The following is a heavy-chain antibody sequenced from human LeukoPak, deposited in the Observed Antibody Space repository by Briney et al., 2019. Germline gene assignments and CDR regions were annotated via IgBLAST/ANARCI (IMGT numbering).Heavy chain of an antibody. CDR1: GYTFTSYD. CDR3: ARGNGRQQLASKYMDV. D-gene: IGHD6-13*01. CDR2: MNPNSGNT. Sequence: ASVTVSCMASGYTFTSYDINWVRQATGQGLEWMGWMNPNSGNTGYAQKFQGRVTMTRNTSISTAYMKLSSLRSEDTAVYYCARGNGRQQLASKYMDVWGKGTTVTVSS. V-gene: IGHV1-8*01. J-gene: IGHJ6*03.